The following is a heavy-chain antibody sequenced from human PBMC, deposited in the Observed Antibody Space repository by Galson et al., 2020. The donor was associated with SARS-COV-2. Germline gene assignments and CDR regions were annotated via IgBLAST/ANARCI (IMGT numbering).Heavy chain of an antibody. Sequence: ASVKVSCKASGYTITALSMHWVRQAPGKGLKWMGGFAPDDGETIYAQKFQGSVTMTEDTSTDTAYMELSSLRSEDTAVYYCATISPYCSSTSCRNFDYWGQGTLVTVSS. CDR3: ATISPYCSSTSCRNFDY. CDR2: FAPDDGET. J-gene: IGHJ4*02. D-gene: IGHD2-2*01. V-gene: IGHV1-24*01. CDR1: GYTITALS.